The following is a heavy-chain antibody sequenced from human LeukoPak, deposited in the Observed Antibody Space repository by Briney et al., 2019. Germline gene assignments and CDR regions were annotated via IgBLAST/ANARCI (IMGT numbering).Heavy chain of an antibody. Sequence: SETLSLTCTVSGGSISSSSYYWGWIRQPPGKGLEWIGSIYYSGSTYYNPSLKSRVTLSVDTSKNQFSLKLSSVTAADTAVYYCARHRWELQKASFDYWGQRTLVTVSS. CDR3: ARHRWELQKASFDY. V-gene: IGHV4-39*01. CDR1: GGSISSSSYY. CDR2: IYYSGST. J-gene: IGHJ4*02. D-gene: IGHD1-26*01.